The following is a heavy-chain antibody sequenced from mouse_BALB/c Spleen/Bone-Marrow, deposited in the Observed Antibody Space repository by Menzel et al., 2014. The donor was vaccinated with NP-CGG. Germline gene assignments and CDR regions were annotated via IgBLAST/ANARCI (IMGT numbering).Heavy chain of an antibody. V-gene: IGHV5-6*02. Sequence: EVMLVESGGDLVKPGGSLKLSRAASGFTFSSYGMSWVRQTPDERLEWVATISSGGTYTYYPDSVKGRFTISRDNAKHTLYLQMSSLKSEDTAMYYCARQGTTVVAPAMDYWGRGTSVTVSS. CDR3: ARQGTTVVAPAMDY. J-gene: IGHJ4*01. CDR1: GFTFSSYG. D-gene: IGHD1-1*01. CDR2: ISSGGTYT.